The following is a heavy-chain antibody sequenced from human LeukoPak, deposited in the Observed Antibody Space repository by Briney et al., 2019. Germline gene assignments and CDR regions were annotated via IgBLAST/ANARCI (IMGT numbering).Heavy chain of an antibody. D-gene: IGHD1-26*01. J-gene: IGHJ4*02. CDR2: ISAYNGDT. CDR1: AFSFVSFG. V-gene: IGHV1-18*01. Sequence: ASVKVSCKAFAFSFVSFGFNWVRQAPGQGLEWMGWISAYNGDTKYAQKFQGRVTLATDTSTSTAYMELRSLRSDDTAVYYCARGTWETAARPYSFDTWGQGTLVTVTS. CDR3: ARGTWETAARPYSFDT.